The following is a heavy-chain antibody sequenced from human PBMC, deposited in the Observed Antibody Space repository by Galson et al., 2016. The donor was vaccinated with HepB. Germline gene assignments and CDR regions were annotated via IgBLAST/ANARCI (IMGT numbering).Heavy chain of an antibody. CDR2: IYQSGST. D-gene: IGHD6-19*01. J-gene: IGHJ4*02. CDR3: SRDSGGWYFYY. CDR1: GASINSTNW. Sequence: SETLSLTCVVSGASINSTNWWSWVRQPPGKGLEWIGQIYQSGSTNYNPSLKSRVTISVDKSKNHLSLKLSSVTAADTAVYYCSRDSGGWYFYYWGQGTLVTVSS. V-gene: IGHV4-4*02.